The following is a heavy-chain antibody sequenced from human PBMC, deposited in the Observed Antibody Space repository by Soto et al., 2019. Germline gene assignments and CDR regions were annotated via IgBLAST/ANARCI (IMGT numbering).Heavy chain of an antibody. V-gene: IGHV3-23*01. CDR3: AKDQGSSWYEIDY. CDR2: ISGSGDST. Sequence: GESLSLSCAASGFTLRTYAMSWVRQAPGKGLEWVSAISGSGDSTYYADSVKGRFTISRDNSKNTLYLQMNSLRAEYIAVYYCAKDQGSSWYEIDYWGQGTLVTVSS. D-gene: IGHD6-13*01. J-gene: IGHJ4*02. CDR1: GFTLRTYA.